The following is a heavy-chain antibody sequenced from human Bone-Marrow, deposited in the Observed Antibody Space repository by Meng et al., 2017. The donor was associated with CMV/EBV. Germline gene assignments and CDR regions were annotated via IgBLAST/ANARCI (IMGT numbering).Heavy chain of an antibody. D-gene: IGHD2-15*01. Sequence: SETLSLTCAVYGGSFSGYYWSWIRQPPGKGLEWIGEINHSGSTNYNPSLKSRVTISVDTSKNQFSLKLSSVTAADTAVYYCARSLRGAPTYGYCGQGTLVTVSS. V-gene: IGHV4-34*01. CDR2: INHSGST. J-gene: IGHJ4*02. CDR3: ARSLRGAPTYGY. CDR1: GGSFSGYY.